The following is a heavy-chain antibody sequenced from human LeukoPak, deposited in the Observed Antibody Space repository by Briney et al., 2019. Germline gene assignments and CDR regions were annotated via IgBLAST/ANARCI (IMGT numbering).Heavy chain of an antibody. V-gene: IGHV3-21*01. J-gene: IGHJ5*02. CDR2: ITSGSNYI. D-gene: IGHD6-19*01. Sequence: GRSLRLSCAASGFTFSAYSMNWVRQAPGKGLEWVASITSGSNYIDYADSVKGRFTISRDNAKNSLYLQLNSLRAEDTAVYYCARKSYTSGAGPNWFDPWGQGTLVTVSS. CDR1: GFTFSAYS. CDR3: ARKSYTSGAGPNWFDP.